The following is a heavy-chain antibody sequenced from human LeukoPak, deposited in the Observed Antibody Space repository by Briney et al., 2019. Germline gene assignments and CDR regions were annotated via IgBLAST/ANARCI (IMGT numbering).Heavy chain of an antibody. CDR2: IIPILGIA. D-gene: IGHD2-2*02. J-gene: IGHJ6*03. CDR3: ARERCSSTSCYRPYYYMDV. CDR1: GGTFSSDT. Sequence: SVKVSCKASGGTFSSDTISWVRQAPGQGLEWMGRIIPILGIANYAQKFQGRVTITADKSTSTAYMELSSLRSEDTSVYYCARERCSSTSCYRPYYYMDVWGKGTTVTVSS. V-gene: IGHV1-69*04.